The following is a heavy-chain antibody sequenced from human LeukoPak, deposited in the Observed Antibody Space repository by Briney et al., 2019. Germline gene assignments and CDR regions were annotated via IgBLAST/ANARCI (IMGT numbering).Heavy chain of an antibody. D-gene: IGHD5-18*01. CDR2: TSYDGSNK. V-gene: IGHV3-30-3*01. CDR1: GFTFSSYS. Sequence: PGGSLRLSCAASGFTFSSYSMHWVRQAPGKGLEWVALTSYDGSNKYYADSVKGRFTISRDNSKNTLYLQMNSLRAEDTAVYYCAKASTAMAFDYWGQGTLVTVSS. CDR3: AKASTAMAFDY. J-gene: IGHJ4*02.